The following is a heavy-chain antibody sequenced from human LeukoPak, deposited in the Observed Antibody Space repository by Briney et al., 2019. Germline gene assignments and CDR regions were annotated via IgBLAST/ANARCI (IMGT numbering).Heavy chain of an antibody. CDR2: MNPNSGNT. V-gene: IGHV1-8*02. CDR1: GYTFTSYY. CDR3: ATLQSRGFDY. D-gene: IGHD3-16*01. Sequence: ASVKVSCKASGYTFTSYYMHWVRQAPGQGLEWMGWMNPNSGNTGYAQKFQGRVTMTRNTSISTAYMELSSLRSEDTAVYYCATLQSRGFDYWGQGTLVTVSS. J-gene: IGHJ4*02.